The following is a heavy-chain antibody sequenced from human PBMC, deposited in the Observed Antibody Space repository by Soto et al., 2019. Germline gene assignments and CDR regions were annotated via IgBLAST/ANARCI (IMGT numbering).Heavy chain of an antibody. D-gene: IGHD2-15*01. Sequence: QVQLVQSGAEVKKPGSSVKVSCKASGGTFSSYAISWVRQAPGQGLEWMGGIIPIFGTANYAQKFQGRVTITADESTSTAYMELSSLRSEDTGVYYCARLGYCSGGSCYASDYWGQGTLVTVSS. CDR3: ARLGYCSGGSCYASDY. J-gene: IGHJ4*02. CDR2: IIPIFGTA. CDR1: GGTFSSYA. V-gene: IGHV1-69*12.